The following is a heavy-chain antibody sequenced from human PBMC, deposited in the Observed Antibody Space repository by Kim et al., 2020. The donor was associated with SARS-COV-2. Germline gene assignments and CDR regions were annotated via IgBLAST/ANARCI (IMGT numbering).Heavy chain of an antibody. J-gene: IGHJ4*02. D-gene: IGHD3-22*01. V-gene: IGHV3-30*07. Sequence: SVKGRFTISRDNSKNTLYLQMNSLRAEDTAVYYCARGGSSWGSGYLDSDYWGQGTLVTVSS. CDR3: ARGGSSWGSGYLDSDY.